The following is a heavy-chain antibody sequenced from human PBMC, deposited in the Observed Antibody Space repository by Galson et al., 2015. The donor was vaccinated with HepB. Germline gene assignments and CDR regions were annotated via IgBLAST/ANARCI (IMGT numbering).Heavy chain of an antibody. D-gene: IGHD3-10*01. CDR2: INHSGRT. Sequence: SETLSLTCAVSGGSFSGFYWTWIRQPPGKGLEWIGEINHSGRTNYNPSLKSRVTVSVDTSLNQYSLKLISVTAADTAVYYCARGPMGPEMVQGNRRYFYYCMYVGGEWTTDSRSS. J-gene: IGHJ6*03. V-gene: IGHV4-34*01. CDR3: ARGPMGPEMVQGNRRYFYYCMYV. CDR1: GGSFSGFY.